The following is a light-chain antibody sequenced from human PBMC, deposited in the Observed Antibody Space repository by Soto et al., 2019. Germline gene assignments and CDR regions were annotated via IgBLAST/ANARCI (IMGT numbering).Light chain of an antibody. J-gene: IGKJ4*01. CDR3: QQYKNWPLT. CDR2: YAS. Sequence: IVMTQSPATLSVSPGGGATLSCRASQSISSSLAWYQQKPDLSPRLLIYYASTPATGIPARFSGSGSGTEFTLTISGLQSEDFAVYYCQQYKNWPLTFGGGTKVEIK. V-gene: IGKV3-15*01. CDR1: QSISSS.